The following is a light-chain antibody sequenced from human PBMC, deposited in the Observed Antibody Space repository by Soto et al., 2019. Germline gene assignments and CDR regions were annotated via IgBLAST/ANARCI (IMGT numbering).Light chain of an antibody. J-gene: IGKJ4*01. CDR2: GAS. Sequence: VMTQSPATLSVSPGERATLSCRASQSVSSNLAWYQQIPGQAPRLLIYGASTRATGIPARFSGSGSGIEFTLTISSLQSEDCAVYYCQQYNNWPLTFGGGTKVEIK. CDR3: QQYNNWPLT. CDR1: QSVSSN. V-gene: IGKV3-15*01.